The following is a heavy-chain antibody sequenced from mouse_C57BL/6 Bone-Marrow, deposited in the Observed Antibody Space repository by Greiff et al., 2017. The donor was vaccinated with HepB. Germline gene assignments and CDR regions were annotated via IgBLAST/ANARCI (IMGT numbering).Heavy chain of an antibody. V-gene: IGHV1-69*01. CDR1: GYTFTSYW. J-gene: IGHJ2*01. CDR3: ARGGGNYVGFDY. D-gene: IGHD2-1*01. CDR2: IDPSDSYT. Sequence: QVQLQQPGAELVMPGASVKLSCKASGYTFTSYWMHWVKQRPGQGLEWIGEIDPSDSYTNYNQKFKGKSTLTVDKSSSTAYMQLSSLTSEDSAVYYCARGGGNYVGFDYWGQGTTLTVSS.